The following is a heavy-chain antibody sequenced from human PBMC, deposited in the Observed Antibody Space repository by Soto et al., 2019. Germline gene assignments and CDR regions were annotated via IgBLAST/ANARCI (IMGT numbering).Heavy chain of an antibody. CDR3: ARDRGRGGSYYIYFYGMDV. D-gene: IGHD1-26*01. CDR2: INPSGGSI. Sequence: QVQVVQSGAEVKKPGASVQVSCKASGYTFTTDCIHWVRQAPGQGLEWMGVINPSGGSINYAQKFQGRVTMTRDTSTRTVYMELSSLRSDDTAVYYCARDRGRGGSYYIYFYGMDVWGQGTTVTVSS. V-gene: IGHV1-46*01. J-gene: IGHJ6*02. CDR1: GYTFTTDC.